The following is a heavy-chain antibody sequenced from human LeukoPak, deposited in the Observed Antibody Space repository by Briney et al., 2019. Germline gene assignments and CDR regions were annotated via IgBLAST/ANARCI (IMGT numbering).Heavy chain of an antibody. Sequence: PSETLSLTCAVYGGSFSGYYWSWVRQPPGKGLEWVGEINHSGSTNYNTSLKSRVTISVDTSKNQFSLKLSSVTAADTAVYYCARGAGYCSSTSCYFDYWGQGTLVTVSS. CDR3: ARGAGYCSSTSCYFDY. CDR1: GGSFSGYY. V-gene: IGHV4-34*01. CDR2: INHSGST. J-gene: IGHJ4*02. D-gene: IGHD2-2*03.